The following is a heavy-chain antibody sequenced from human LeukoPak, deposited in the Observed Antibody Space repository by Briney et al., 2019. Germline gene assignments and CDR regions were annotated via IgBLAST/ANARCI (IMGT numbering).Heavy chain of an antibody. D-gene: IGHD3-10*01. J-gene: IGHJ4*02. CDR3: ARGPFTVVRGVIFPGGDY. CDR2: INPNSGGT. Sequence: GASVKVSCKASGYTFTGYYMHWVRQAPGQGLEWMGWINPNSGGTNYAQKFQGWVTMTRDTSISTAYMELSRLRSDDTAVYYCARGPFTVVRGVIFPGGDYWGQGTLVTVSS. CDR1: GYTFTGYY. V-gene: IGHV1-2*04.